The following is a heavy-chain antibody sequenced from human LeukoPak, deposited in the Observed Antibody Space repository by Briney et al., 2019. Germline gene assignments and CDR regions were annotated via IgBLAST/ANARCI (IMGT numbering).Heavy chain of an antibody. D-gene: IGHD4-17*01. CDR2: INPYTGAT. V-gene: IGHV1-2*02. CDR3: ARPTRRLTVTTPIDY. Sequence: ASVKVSCKPSGYTFTGFYIHWVRQAPGQGLEWMGWINPYTGATKYSQNFRDRVTMTTDTSISTAYMELSSLKSDDTAVYYCARPTRRLTVTTPIDYWGQGTLVTVSS. CDR1: GYTFTGFY. J-gene: IGHJ4*02.